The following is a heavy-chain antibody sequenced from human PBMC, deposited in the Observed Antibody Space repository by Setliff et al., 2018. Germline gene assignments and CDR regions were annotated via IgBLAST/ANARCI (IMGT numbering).Heavy chain of an antibody. CDR3: ARYIPSAGCFDP. V-gene: IGHV4-61*02. CDR1: GDSITSGSDC. CDR2: IYTTGNT. Sequence: SETLSLTCTVSGDSITSGSDCWNWIRQPAGKGLEWIGRIYTTGNTNYNPSLKSRVTISVDTSKKQFSLMLTSVTAADTAVYYCARYIPSAGCFDPWGQGALVTVSS. D-gene: IGHD2-21*01. J-gene: IGHJ5*02.